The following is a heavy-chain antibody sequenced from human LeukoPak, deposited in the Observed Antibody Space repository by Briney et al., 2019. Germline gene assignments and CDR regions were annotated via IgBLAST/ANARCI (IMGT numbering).Heavy chain of an antibody. CDR2: IKQDGSEK. D-gene: IGHD6-19*01. V-gene: IGHV3-7*01. J-gene: IGHJ4*02. CDR1: GFTFSSYW. CDR3: ARDSSGWQHFDY. Sequence: GGSLRLSCAASGFTFSSYWMSWVRQAPGKGLEWVANIKQDGSEKYYVDSVKGRFTISRDNARNSLYLQMNNLRAEDTAVYYCARDSSGWQHFDYWGQGTLVTVSS.